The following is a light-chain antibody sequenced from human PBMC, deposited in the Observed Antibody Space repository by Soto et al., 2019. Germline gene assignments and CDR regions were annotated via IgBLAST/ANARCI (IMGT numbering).Light chain of an antibody. J-gene: IGKJ4*01. CDR1: QGISSY. V-gene: IGKV1-9*01. CDR2: AAS. Sequence: DIQLTQSPSFLSASVGDRVTITCRASQGISSYLAWSQQQPGKAPKVLIYAASTLQRGVPSRFSGSGSGTEFTLTISSLQPEDFATYYCQQLNSYPLTFGGGTKVEIK. CDR3: QQLNSYPLT.